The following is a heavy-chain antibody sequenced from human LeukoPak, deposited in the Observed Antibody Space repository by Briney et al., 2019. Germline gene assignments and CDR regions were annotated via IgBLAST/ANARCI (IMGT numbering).Heavy chain of an antibody. J-gene: IGHJ4*02. Sequence: PSETLSLTCAVYGGSFSGYYWSWIRQPPGKGLEWIGYIYYSGSTNYNPSLKSRVTISVDTSKNQFSLKLSSVTAADTAVYYCARVRAVAGFLIDYWGQGTLVTVSS. CDR3: ARVRAVAGFLIDY. CDR1: GGSFSGYY. D-gene: IGHD6-19*01. CDR2: IYYSGST. V-gene: IGHV4-59*01.